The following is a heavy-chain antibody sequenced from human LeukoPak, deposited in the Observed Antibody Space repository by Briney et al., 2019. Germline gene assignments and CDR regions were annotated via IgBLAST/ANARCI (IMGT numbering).Heavy chain of an antibody. D-gene: IGHD4-11*01. CDR1: GESFRAYY. Sequence: SETLSLTCAVYGESFRAYYWTWLRQPPGKGLEWIGEISHSGNINYNPSLTSRVTISVDTSKNQFSLRLSSVTAADTAVYYCARGDYGNQRANNWFDPWGQGTLVTVSS. CDR2: ISHSGNI. V-gene: IGHV4-34*01. J-gene: IGHJ5*02. CDR3: ARGDYGNQRANNWFDP.